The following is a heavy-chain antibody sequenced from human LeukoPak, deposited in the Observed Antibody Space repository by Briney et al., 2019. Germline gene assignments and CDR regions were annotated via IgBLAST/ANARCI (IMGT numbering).Heavy chain of an antibody. CDR1: GYTFTCYY. Sequence: GASVKVSCKPSGYTFTCYYMHWVRQAPGQGLEWMGWINTNTGNPTYAQGFTGRFVFSLDTSISTAYLQINSLKAEDTAVYYCARDSISGSYVHYDNWGQGTLVTVSS. CDR2: INTNTGNP. V-gene: IGHV7-4-1*02. D-gene: IGHD3-22*01. J-gene: IGHJ4*02. CDR3: ARDSISGSYVHYDN.